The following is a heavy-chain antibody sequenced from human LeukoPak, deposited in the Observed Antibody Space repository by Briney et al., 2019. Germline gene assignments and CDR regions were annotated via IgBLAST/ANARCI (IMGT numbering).Heavy chain of an antibody. D-gene: IGHD3-3*01. CDR2: IYYSGST. Sequence: SETLSLTCTESGGSISSYYWSWIRQPPGKGLEWIGYIYYSGSTTYNPSLKSRVTISVDTSKNQFSLKLSSVTAADTAVYYCARSGYYGREFDYWGQGTLVTVSS. J-gene: IGHJ4*02. V-gene: IGHV4-59*01. CDR1: GGSISSYY. CDR3: ARSGYYGREFDY.